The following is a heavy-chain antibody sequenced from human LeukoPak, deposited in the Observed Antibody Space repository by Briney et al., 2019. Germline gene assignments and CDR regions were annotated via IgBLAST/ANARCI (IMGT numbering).Heavy chain of an antibody. D-gene: IGHD2-2*01. CDR3: AKAGVTVPAANVKWFDP. CDR1: GFTFSSYG. V-gene: IGHV3-23*01. J-gene: IGHJ5*02. CDR2: ISGSGGST. Sequence: GGSLRLSCAASGFTFSSYGMTWVRQAPGKGLEWVSAISGSGGSTYYADSVKGRFTISRDNSENTLYLQMNSLRAEDTAIYYCAKAGVTVPAANVKWFDPCGQGTLVTVSS.